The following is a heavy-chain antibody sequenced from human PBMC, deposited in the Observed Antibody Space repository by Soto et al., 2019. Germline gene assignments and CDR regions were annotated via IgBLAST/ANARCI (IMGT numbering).Heavy chain of an antibody. V-gene: IGHV1-69*13. D-gene: IGHD6-19*01. CDR2: IIPILGTA. CDR3: ARVSGYSSGWYPGGYYYYGMDV. J-gene: IGHJ6*02. Sequence: SVKVSCKASGGTFSSYAISWVRQAPGQGLEWMGGIIPILGTANYAQKFQGRVTITADESTSTAYMELSSLRSEDTAVYYCARVSGYSSGWYPGGYYYYGMDVWGQGTTVTAS. CDR1: GGTFSSYA.